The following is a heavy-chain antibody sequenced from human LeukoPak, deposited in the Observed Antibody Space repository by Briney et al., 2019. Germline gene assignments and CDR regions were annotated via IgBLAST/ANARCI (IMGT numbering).Heavy chain of an antibody. Sequence: ASVKVSCKASGYTFTSYGISWVRQAPGQGLEWMGWISGYNGKTNYAQNFQGRVTMTTDTSTSTAYMELSSLRSEDTAVYYCATVGGNLTFDAFDIWGQGTMVTVSS. V-gene: IGHV1-18*01. CDR1: GYTFTSYG. D-gene: IGHD4-23*01. J-gene: IGHJ3*02. CDR3: ATVGGNLTFDAFDI. CDR2: ISGYNGKT.